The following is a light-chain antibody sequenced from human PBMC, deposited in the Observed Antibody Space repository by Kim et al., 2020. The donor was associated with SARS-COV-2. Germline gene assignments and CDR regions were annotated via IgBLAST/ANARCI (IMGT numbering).Light chain of an antibody. CDR3: QQYNNWPPIT. Sequence: SRGERATLSCRASQSVSSNLAWYQQRPGQAPRLLIYGAYTRATGIPARFSGSGSGTEFTLTISSLQSEDFAVYYCQQYNNWPPITFGGGTKVDIK. J-gene: IGKJ4*01. V-gene: IGKV3-15*01. CDR2: GAY. CDR1: QSVSSN.